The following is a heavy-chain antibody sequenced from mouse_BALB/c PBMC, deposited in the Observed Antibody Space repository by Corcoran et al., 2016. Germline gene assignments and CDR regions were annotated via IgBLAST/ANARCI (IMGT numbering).Heavy chain of an antibody. CDR3: ASYYGYYFDY. CDR1: GYTFTSYV. CDR2: INAYNDGT. V-gene: IGHV1S136*01. Sequence: EVQLQQSGPELVTPGASVKMSCKASGYTFTSYVMHWVKQKPGQGLEWVGYINAYNDGTKYNEKFKGKATLTSDKSSSTAYMELSSLTSEDSAVYYCASYYGYYFDYWGQGTTLTVSS. D-gene: IGHD1-2*01. J-gene: IGHJ2*01.